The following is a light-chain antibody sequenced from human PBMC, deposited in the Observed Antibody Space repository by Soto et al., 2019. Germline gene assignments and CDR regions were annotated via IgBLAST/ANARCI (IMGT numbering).Light chain of an antibody. V-gene: IGLV1-44*01. CDR1: GSSIGTNT. J-gene: IGLJ2*01. Sequence: QSVLTQPPSASGTPGQRVTISCSGSGSSIGTNTVNWYRQLPGTAPKLLIYGNNQRPSGVPDRFSGSKSGTSASLAISGLQSEDEAEYYCAAWDGSLNNVLFGGGTKDTVL. CDR3: AAWDGSLNNVL. CDR2: GNN.